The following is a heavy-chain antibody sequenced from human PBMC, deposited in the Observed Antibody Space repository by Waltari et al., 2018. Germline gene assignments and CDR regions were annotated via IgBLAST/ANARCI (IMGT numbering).Heavy chain of an antibody. D-gene: IGHD3-3*01. CDR1: GFAFIGSW. J-gene: IGHJ5*02. V-gene: IGHV3-74*01. Sequence: EVQRVESGGGVVQPGGSVRLSWAASGFAFIGSWRNWGRQVRGKGLEWGSRCNSEGSITIYADSVKSRFTISGDKAKNTRYLQRNSLRADDTAVYFCVRRAIQEFVQEGPNWFDPWGQGTLVTVSS. CDR2: CNSEGSIT. CDR3: VRRAIQEFVQEGPNWFDP.